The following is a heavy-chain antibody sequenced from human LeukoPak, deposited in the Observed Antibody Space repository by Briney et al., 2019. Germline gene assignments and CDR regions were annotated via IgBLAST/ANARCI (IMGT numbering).Heavy chain of an antibody. CDR2: IYTSGST. D-gene: IGHD3-22*01. Sequence: SETLSLTCTVSGGSISSGSYCWSWIRQPAGKGLEWIGRIYTSGSTNYNPSLKSRVTISVDTSKNQFSLKLSSVTAADTAVYYCARGFSYYYDSSGYQNWFDPWGQGTLVTVSS. CDR1: GGSISSGSYC. CDR3: ARGFSYYYDSSGYQNWFDP. J-gene: IGHJ5*02. V-gene: IGHV4-61*02.